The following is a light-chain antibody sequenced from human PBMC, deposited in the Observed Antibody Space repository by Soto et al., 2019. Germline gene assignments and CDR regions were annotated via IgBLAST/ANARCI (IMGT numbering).Light chain of an antibody. CDR2: AAS. CDR1: QSISVH. CDR3: QQSYITPYT. V-gene: IGKV1-39*01. J-gene: IGKJ2*01. Sequence: IQMTQSPSSLSASVGDTVTITCRASQSISVHLNWYQQKPGKVPKLLIYAASNLHSGVPSSFSGSGSETDFALTISSLQPEDFATYYCQQSYITPYTFGQGTKLQIK.